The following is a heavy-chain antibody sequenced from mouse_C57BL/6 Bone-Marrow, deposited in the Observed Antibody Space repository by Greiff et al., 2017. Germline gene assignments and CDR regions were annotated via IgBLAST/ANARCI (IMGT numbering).Heavy chain of an antibody. V-gene: IGHV1-26*01. J-gene: IGHJ3*01. Sequence: EVQLQQSGPELVKPGASVKISCKASGYTFTDYYMNWVKQSHGKSLEWIGDINPNNGGTSYNQKFKGKATLTVDKSSSTAYMELRSLTSEDSAVYDCAREGIYDYDGGTFAYWGQGTLVTVSA. CDR3: AREGIYDYDGGTFAY. CDR1: GYTFTDYY. CDR2: INPNNGGT. D-gene: IGHD2-4*01.